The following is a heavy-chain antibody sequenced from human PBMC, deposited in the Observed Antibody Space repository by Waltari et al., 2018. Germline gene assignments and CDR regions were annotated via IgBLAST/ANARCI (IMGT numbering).Heavy chain of an antibody. CDR3: ARGGIEYCSGGSCYGDYYFDY. J-gene: IGHJ4*02. CDR2: ISSSSSYI. V-gene: IGHV3-21*01. CDR1: GFTFSSYS. D-gene: IGHD2-15*01. Sequence: EVQLVESGGGLVKPGGSLRLSCAASGFTFSSYSLNWVRQAPGKGLEWVSSISSSSSYIYYADSVKGRFTISRDNAKNSLYLQMNSLRAEDTAVYYCARGGIEYCSGGSCYGDYYFDYWGQGTLVTVSS.